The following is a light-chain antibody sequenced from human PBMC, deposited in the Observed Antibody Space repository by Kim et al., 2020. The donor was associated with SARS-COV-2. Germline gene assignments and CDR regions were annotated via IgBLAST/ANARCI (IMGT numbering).Light chain of an antibody. Sequence: QSVLTQPPSASGSLGQSVTISCTGTSSDIGRYNYVSWYQNLPGRAPKLIIYDVSRRPSGVPDRFSGSKSGNTASLTVSGLQAEDEADYYCSSYTDSDTLIFGGGTQLTVL. CDR2: DVS. CDR1: SSDIGRYNY. CDR3: SSYTDSDTLI. V-gene: IGLV2-8*01. J-gene: IGLJ2*01.